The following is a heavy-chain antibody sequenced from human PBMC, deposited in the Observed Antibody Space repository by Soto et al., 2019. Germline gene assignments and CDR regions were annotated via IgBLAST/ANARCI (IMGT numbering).Heavy chain of an antibody. CDR3: AIADYGDDDY. Sequence: QLQLVQSGAEAKKPGASVKVSCKASGYTFPTSTISWVRQAPGPGLEWMGWIKAYSGNTNYAQKLQGRVTMTTDTSTKTAYMALRSLTTDDTAIYYCAIADYGDDDYWGQGTLVTVSS. D-gene: IGHD4-17*01. CDR2: IKAYSGNT. V-gene: IGHV1-18*01. J-gene: IGHJ4*02. CDR1: GYTFPTST.